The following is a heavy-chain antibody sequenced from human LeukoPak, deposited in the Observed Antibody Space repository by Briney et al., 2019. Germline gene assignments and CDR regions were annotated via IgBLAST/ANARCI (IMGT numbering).Heavy chain of an antibody. CDR1: GFTFGDYG. J-gene: IGHJ4*02. Sequence: GGSLRLSCTASGFTFGDYGVTWVRQAPGRGLEWVGVIRSKAYGGTTDYAASVQGRFIISRDGSKSIAYLQMNSLKTEDTALYYCLTRIAAAGEIDFWGQGTLVTVSS. CDR2: IRSKAYGGTT. D-gene: IGHD6-13*01. V-gene: IGHV3-49*04. CDR3: LTRIAAAGEIDF.